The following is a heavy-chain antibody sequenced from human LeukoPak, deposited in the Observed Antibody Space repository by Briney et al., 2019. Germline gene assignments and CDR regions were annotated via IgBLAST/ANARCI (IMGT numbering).Heavy chain of an antibody. V-gene: IGHV4-59*08. CDR1: GGSMSKNY. CDR2: ISYTGST. J-gene: IGHJ6*03. D-gene: IGHD4-17*01. Sequence: SETLSLTCSVSGGSMSKNYWGWIRQPPGRRLEWIGYISYTGSTSYTPSLKSRVSIFLETPRNQFSLEVSSVIAADTAVYYCARLQSANHDNGYYTGGFYYMDVWGKGTTVTVSS. CDR3: ARLQSANHDNGYYTGGFYYMDV.